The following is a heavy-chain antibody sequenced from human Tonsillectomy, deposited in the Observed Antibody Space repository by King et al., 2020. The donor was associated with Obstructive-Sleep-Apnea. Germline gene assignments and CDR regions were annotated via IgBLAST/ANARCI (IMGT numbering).Heavy chain of an antibody. V-gene: IGHV3-9*01. CDR3: AKASAAVAGLGYFDL. Sequence: VQLVESGGGLVQPGKSLRLSCAASGFCFDDYSMRWVRQAPGKGLEWVAGISRSGCRIVYGDSLKGRFTISSDNAKNALYLQMNRLRPEDTALYYCAKASAAVAGLGYFDLWGRGTLVTVSS. J-gene: IGHJ2*01. CDR2: ISRSGCRI. D-gene: IGHD6-19*01. CDR1: GFCFDDYS.